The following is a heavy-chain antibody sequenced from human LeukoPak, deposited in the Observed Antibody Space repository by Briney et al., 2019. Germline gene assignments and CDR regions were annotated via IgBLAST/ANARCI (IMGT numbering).Heavy chain of an antibody. D-gene: IGHD6-25*01. J-gene: IGHJ5*01. Sequence: SQTLSLTCTVSGGSISSGSYYWSWIRQPAGKGLEWIGRIHTRGKTNYNPSLKSRVTISVDTSKNQFSLKLNSVTAADTAVYYCARDPTTGYSSEVWFDSWGQGTLVTVSS. CDR3: ARDPTTGYSSEVWFDS. CDR1: GGSISSGSYY. V-gene: IGHV4-61*02. CDR2: IHTRGKT.